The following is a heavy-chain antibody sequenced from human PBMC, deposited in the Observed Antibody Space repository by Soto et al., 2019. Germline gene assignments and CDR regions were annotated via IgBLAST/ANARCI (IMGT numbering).Heavy chain of an antibody. D-gene: IGHD6-19*01. CDR2: ISYDGSNK. CDR3: ARGLEGGWLVISHDFDY. J-gene: IGHJ4*02. Sequence: QVQLVESGGGVVQPGRSLRLSCAASGFTVSSYAMHWVRQAPGKGLEWVAVISYDGSNKYYADSVKGRFTISRDNSKNTLYLQMNSLTAEDTAVYYRARGLEGGWLVISHDFDYWGQGTLLTVSS. CDR1: GFTVSSYA. V-gene: IGHV3-30-3*01.